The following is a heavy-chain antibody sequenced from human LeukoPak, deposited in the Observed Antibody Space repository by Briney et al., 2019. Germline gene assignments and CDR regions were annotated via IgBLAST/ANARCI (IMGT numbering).Heavy chain of an antibody. Sequence: GGSLRLSCAASGFTFDDYAMHWVRQAPGKGLEWVSGLSWNSGSIGYADSVKGRFTISRDNAKNSLYLQMNSLRAEDTALYYCAKDRADYGDYQYYFDSWGQGTLVTVSS. D-gene: IGHD4-17*01. CDR3: AKDRADYGDYQYYFDS. J-gene: IGHJ4*02. CDR2: LSWNSGSI. V-gene: IGHV3-9*01. CDR1: GFTFDDYA.